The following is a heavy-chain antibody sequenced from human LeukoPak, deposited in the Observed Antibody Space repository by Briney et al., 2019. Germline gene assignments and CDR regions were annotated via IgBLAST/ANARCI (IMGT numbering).Heavy chain of an antibody. CDR3: ARPGNYNYGGSDRYYFNY. Sequence: SETLSLTCAVYGETFSGYYWSWIRQPPWKGLEWIGEINHSGSTNYNPSLKSRVTISVDTSMNQFSLKVNSVTAADTAVYYCARPGNYNYGGSDRYYFNYWGQGTLVTVSS. J-gene: IGHJ4*02. CDR2: INHSGST. V-gene: IGHV4-34*01. CDR1: GETFSGYY. D-gene: IGHD4-23*01.